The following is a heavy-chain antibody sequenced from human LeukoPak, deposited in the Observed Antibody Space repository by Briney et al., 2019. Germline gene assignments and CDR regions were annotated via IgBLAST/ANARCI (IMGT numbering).Heavy chain of an antibody. CDR1: GGSFSGYY. CDR2: IYTSGST. CDR3: ARSGYSYGYFDY. J-gene: IGHJ4*02. Sequence: SETLSLTCAVYGGSFSGYYWSWIRQPAGKGLEWIGRIYTSGSTNYNPSLKSRVTMSVDTSKNQFSLKLSSVTAADTAVYYCARSGYSYGYFDYWGQGTLVTVSS. V-gene: IGHV4-59*10. D-gene: IGHD5-18*01.